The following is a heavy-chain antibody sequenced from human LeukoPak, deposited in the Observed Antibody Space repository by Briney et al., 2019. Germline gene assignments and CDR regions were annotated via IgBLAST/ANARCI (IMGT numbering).Heavy chain of an antibody. D-gene: IGHD3-22*01. Sequence: MAGGSLRLSCAASGFTFSSYEMNWVRQPPGKGLEWIGEINHSGSTNYNPSLKSRVTISVDTSKNQFSLKLSSVTAADTAVYYCARRDYYDSSGQYWGYFDYWGQGTLVTVSS. CDR1: GFTFSSYE. CDR2: INHSGST. J-gene: IGHJ4*02. CDR3: ARRDYYDSSGQYWGYFDY. V-gene: IGHV4-34*01.